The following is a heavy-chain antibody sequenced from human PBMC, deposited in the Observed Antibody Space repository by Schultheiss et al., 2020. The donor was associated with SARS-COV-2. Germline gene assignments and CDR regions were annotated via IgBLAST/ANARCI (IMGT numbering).Heavy chain of an antibody. V-gene: IGHV3-30-3*01. D-gene: IGHD3-3*01. Sequence: GGSLRLSCAASGFTFSSYAMHWVRQAPGKGLEWVAVISYDGSNKYYADSVKGRFTISRDNSKNTLYLQMNSLRAEDTAVYYCARSMYYDFWSGYGMDVWGQGTTVTVSS. CDR2: ISYDGSNK. CDR3: ARSMYYDFWSGYGMDV. J-gene: IGHJ6*02. CDR1: GFTFSSYA.